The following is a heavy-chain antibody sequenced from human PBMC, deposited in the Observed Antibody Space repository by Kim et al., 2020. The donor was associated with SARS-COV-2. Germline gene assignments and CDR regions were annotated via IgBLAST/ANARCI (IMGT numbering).Heavy chain of an antibody. J-gene: IGHJ4*02. V-gene: IGHV1-18*01. Sequence: TNYAQKLQGRVTRTTDTSTSTAYMELGSLRSDDTAVYYCARDWDSPGYFDYWGQGTLVTVSS. CDR3: ARDWDSPGYFDY. D-gene: IGHD1-26*01. CDR2: T.